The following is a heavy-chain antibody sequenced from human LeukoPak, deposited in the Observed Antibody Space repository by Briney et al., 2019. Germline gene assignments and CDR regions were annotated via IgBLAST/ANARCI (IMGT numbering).Heavy chain of an antibody. V-gene: IGHV3-21*01. Sequence: PGGSLRLSCAASGFTFSSYSMNWVRQAPGKGLEWVSSISSSSSYIYYADSVKGRFTISRDNAKNSQYLQMNSLRAEDTAVYYCARDPQLPHHDAFDIWGQGTMVTVSS. CDR1: GFTFSSYS. D-gene: IGHD2-2*01. CDR3: ARDPQLPHHDAFDI. J-gene: IGHJ3*02. CDR2: ISSSSSYI.